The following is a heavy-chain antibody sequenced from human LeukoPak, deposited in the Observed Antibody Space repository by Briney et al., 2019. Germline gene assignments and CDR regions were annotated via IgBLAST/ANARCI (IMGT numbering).Heavy chain of an antibody. V-gene: IGHV3-53*01. D-gene: IGHD1-26*01. J-gene: IGHJ6*03. CDR3: AKGESYFIYYYYYMDV. Sequence: GGSLRLSCAASGFTISTTYMSWVRQAPGKGLEWVSAIYSGITTYYADCVKGRFTISRDNCKNTRYLQMNSLRAEDTAVYHCAKGESYFIYYYYYMDVWGKGTTVTVSS. CDR2: IYSGITT. CDR1: GFTISTTY.